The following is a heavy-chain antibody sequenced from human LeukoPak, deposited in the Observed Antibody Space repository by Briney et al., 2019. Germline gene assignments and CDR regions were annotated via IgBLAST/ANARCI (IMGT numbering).Heavy chain of an antibody. CDR2: IYYDGST. J-gene: IGHJ6*03. D-gene: IGHD7-27*01. Sequence: SETLSLTCTVSGDSISTYYWSWIRQPPGKGLEWIGYIYYDGSTKKNPSLKSRVIMSVDTSKNQLSLKLSSVTAADTAVYYCARVALAPTQRLGAYYYYYMDVWGKGTTVSVSS. V-gene: IGHV4-59*01. CDR3: ARVALAPTQRLGAYYYYYMDV. CDR1: GDSISTYY.